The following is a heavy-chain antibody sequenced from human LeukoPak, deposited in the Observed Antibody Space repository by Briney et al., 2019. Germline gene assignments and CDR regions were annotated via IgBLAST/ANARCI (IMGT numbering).Heavy chain of an antibody. D-gene: IGHD6-13*01. CDR3: ARGSSSSSWYFDY. J-gene: IGHJ4*02. V-gene: IGHV4-59*01. CDR1: GGSISSYY. Sequence: PSETLSLTCTVSGGSISSYYWSWIQQPPGKGLEWIGYIYYSGSTNYNPSLKSRVTISVDTSKNQFSLKLSSVTAADTAVYYCARGSSSSSWYFDYWGQGTLVTVSS. CDR2: IYYSGST.